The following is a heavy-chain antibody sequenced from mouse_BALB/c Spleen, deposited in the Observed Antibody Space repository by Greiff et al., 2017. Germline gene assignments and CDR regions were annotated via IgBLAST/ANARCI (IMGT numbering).Heavy chain of an antibody. Sequence: QVTLKESGPGILQPSQTLSLTCSFSGFSLSTSGMGVGWIRQPSGKGLEWLAHIWWDDDKRYNPALKSRLTIAKDTSSNQVFLKIASVDTADTATYYCARIEDYYRYEGYAMDYWGQGTSVTVSS. CDR2: IWWDDDK. CDR1: GFSLSTSGMG. J-gene: IGHJ4*01. CDR3: ARIEDYYRYEGYAMDY. D-gene: IGHD2-14*01. V-gene: IGHV8-8*01.